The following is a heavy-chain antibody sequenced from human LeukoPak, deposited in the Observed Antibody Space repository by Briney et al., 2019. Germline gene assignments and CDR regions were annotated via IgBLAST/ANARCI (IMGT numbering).Heavy chain of an antibody. Sequence: GGSLRLSCAASGFTFSSYSMNWVRQAPGKGLEWVSYISSSSSTIYYADSVKGRFTISRDNAKNSLYLQMNSLRAEDTAVYYCARDASSSRNYWGQGTLVTVSS. CDR3: ARDASSSRNY. J-gene: IGHJ4*02. V-gene: IGHV3-48*04. D-gene: IGHD6-13*01. CDR1: GFTFSSYS. CDR2: ISSSSSTI.